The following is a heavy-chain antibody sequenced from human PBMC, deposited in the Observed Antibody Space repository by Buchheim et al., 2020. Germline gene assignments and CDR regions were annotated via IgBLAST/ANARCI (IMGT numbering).Heavy chain of an antibody. CDR2: IYTSGST. J-gene: IGHJ4*02. D-gene: IGHD5-12*01. CDR3: ARAPEYSGYDAFDY. Sequence: QVQLQESGPGLVKPSQTLSLTCTVSGGSISSGSYYWSWIRQPAGKGLEWIGRIYTSGSTNYSPSLKSRVTISVDTSKNQFSLKLSSVTAADTAVYYCARAPEYSGYDAFDYWGQGTL. V-gene: IGHV4-61*02. CDR1: GGSISSGSYY.